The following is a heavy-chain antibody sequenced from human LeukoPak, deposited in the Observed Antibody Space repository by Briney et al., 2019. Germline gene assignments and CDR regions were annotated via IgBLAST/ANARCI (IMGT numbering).Heavy chain of an antibody. V-gene: IGHV4-4*07. CDR2: IYSSGRT. CDR1: GGSISSYY. J-gene: IGHJ5*02. D-gene: IGHD3-22*01. Sequence: SETLSLTCTVSGGSISSYYWSWIRQPAGKGLEWIGRIYSSGRTNYNPSLKSRVTISVDTSKSQFSLNLNSVTAADTAVYYCARGVGYDNTWGDWFDPWGQGTLVTVSS. CDR3: ARGVGYDNTWGDWFDP.